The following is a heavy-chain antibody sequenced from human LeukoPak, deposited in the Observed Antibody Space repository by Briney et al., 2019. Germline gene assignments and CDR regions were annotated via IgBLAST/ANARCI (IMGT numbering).Heavy chain of an antibody. D-gene: IGHD6-13*01. CDR1: GYTFTSYD. V-gene: IGHV1-8*01. CDR3: ATEEYAAAAGTMGVYYFDY. CDR2: MNPNSGNT. J-gene: IGHJ4*02. Sequence: SVKVSCKASGYTFTSYDINWVRQATGQGLEWMGWMNPNSGNTGYAQKFQGRVTMTRNTSISTAYMELSSLRSEDTAVYYCATEEYAAAAGTMGVYYFDYWGQGTLVTVSS.